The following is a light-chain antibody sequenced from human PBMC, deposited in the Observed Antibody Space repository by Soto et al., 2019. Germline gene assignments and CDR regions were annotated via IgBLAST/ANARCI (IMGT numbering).Light chain of an antibody. CDR3: QQYNIWPPYT. Sequence: EIVMTQSPATLSVSPGERATLSCRASQSVSSGVAWYQQKPGQAPRLLIYGASTRAAGIPARFSGSGSGTEFTLTISSLQSEDFAVYYCQQYNIWPPYTFGQGTKLDI. J-gene: IGKJ2*01. CDR2: GAS. CDR1: QSVSSG. V-gene: IGKV3-15*01.